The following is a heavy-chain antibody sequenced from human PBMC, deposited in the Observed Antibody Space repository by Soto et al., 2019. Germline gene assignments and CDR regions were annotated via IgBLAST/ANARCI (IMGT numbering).Heavy chain of an antibody. CDR3: AADLTKWEPNYSYYGMDV. Sequence: ASVKVSCKASGYTFINYGISWVRQAPGQGLEWMGWISAYNGKTNYAQKLQGRVTMTADTSTNTAYMELSSLRSEDTAVYYCAADLTKWEPNYSYYGMDVWGQGTTVTVSS. J-gene: IGHJ6*02. CDR2: ISAYNGKT. V-gene: IGHV1-18*01. D-gene: IGHD3-9*01. CDR1: GYTFINYG.